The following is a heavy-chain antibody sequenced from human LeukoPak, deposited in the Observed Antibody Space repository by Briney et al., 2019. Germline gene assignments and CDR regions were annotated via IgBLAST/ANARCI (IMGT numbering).Heavy chain of an antibody. J-gene: IGHJ4*02. CDR3: ARGITISGSGMFDY. D-gene: IGHD3-9*01. CDR1: GYTFTGYY. V-gene: IGHV1-2*02. CDR2: INPNSGAT. Sequence: ASVKVSCKPSGYTFTGYYIHWVRQAPGQGLEWMGWINPNSGATNYAQKFQGRVAMTRDTSISAAYMELSGLTYDDAAVYHCARGITISGSGMFDYWGQGTLVTVSS.